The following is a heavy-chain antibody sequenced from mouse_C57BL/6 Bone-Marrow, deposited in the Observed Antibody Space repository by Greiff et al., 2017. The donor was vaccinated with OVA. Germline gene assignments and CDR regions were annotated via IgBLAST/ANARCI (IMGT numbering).Heavy chain of an antibody. J-gene: IGHJ3*01. V-gene: IGHV1-81*01. D-gene: IGHD3-2*02. CDR2: IYPRSGNT. Sequence: QVQLQQSGAELARPGASVKLSCKASGYTFTSYGISWVKQRTGQGLEWIGEIYPRSGNTNYNQKFKGKATLTVDTSSSTAYMQLSSLTSEDSAVYYCARGQLRRAWFAYWGQGTLVTVSA. CDR3: ARGQLRRAWFAY. CDR1: GYTFTSYG.